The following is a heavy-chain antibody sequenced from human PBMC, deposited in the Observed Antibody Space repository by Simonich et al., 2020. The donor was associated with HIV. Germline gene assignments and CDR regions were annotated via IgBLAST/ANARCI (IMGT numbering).Heavy chain of an antibody. V-gene: IGHV1-2*06. CDR1: GYTFTGYY. CDR3: ARAYCSGGRCYDAFDI. J-gene: IGHJ3*02. CDR2: ITPNSGGT. Sequence: QVQLVQSGAEVKKPGASVKVSCKASGYTFTGYYMHWVRQAPGQGLRWMGRITPNSGGTNDTQKLQGRVTMTRDTSISTAYMELSRLRSDDTAIYYCARAYCSGGRCYDAFDIWGQGTMVTVSS. D-gene: IGHD2-15*01.